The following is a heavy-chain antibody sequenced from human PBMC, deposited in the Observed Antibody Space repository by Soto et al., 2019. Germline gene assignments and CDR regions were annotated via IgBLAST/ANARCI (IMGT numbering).Heavy chain of an antibody. D-gene: IGHD3-16*02. CDR1: GYSFTSYW. CDR2: IYPGDSDT. J-gene: IGHJ4*02. Sequence: GESLKISCKGSGYSFTSYWIGWVRQMPGKGLEWMGIIYPGDSDTRYSPSFQGQVTISADKSISTAYLQWSSLKASDTAMYYCARSPSRWITFGGVIVTPPDYWGQGTLVTVSS. CDR3: ARSPSRWITFGGVIVTPPDY. V-gene: IGHV5-51*01.